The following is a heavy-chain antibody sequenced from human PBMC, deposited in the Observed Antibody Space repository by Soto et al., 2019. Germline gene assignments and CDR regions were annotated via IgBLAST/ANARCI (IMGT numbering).Heavy chain of an antibody. V-gene: IGHV3-23*01. D-gene: IGHD3-3*01. CDR1: GFTFSSYA. CDR3: AKDYDCWSGYPRTFDY. Sequence: EVQLLESGGGLVQPGGSLRLSCAASGFTFSSYAMRWVRQAPGKGLEWVSVISGSGGSTYYADSVKGRFTISRDNSKNTLYPKMKSQRAEDTAGDYCAKDYDCWSGYPRTFDYWGQGTLVTVSS. CDR2: ISGSGGST. J-gene: IGHJ4*02.